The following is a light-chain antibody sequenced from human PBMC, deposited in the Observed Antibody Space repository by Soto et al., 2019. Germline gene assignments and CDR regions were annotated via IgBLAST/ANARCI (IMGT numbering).Light chain of an antibody. CDR1: SSDVAIYNY. CDR2: DVS. CDR3: SSYTNINTRACV. V-gene: IGLV2-11*01. J-gene: IGLJ1*01. Sequence: QSALTQPRSVSGSPGQSVTISCTGTSSDVAIYNYISWYQQHPGEAPKLMIHDVSERPSGVPDRFSGSKSGNTASLTISGLQAEDEAEYYCSSYTNINTRACVFGTGTKVTVL.